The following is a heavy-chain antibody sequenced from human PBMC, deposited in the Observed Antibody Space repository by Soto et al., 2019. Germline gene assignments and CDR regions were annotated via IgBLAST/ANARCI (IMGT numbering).Heavy chain of an antibody. CDR2: IYYSGST. D-gene: IGHD5-12*01. CDR1: GGSISSSSYY. V-gene: IGHV4-39*01. Sequence: SATLSLTGTVSGGSISSSSYYWGWIRQPPGKGLEWIGSIYYSGSTYYNPSLKSRVTISVDTSKNQFSLKLSSVTAADTAVYYWARRSWEWLRGAIDYWGQGTLVTVSS. J-gene: IGHJ4*02. CDR3: ARRSWEWLRGAIDY.